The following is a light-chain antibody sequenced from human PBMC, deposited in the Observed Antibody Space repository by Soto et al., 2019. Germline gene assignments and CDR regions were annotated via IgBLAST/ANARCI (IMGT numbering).Light chain of an antibody. CDR2: DAS. V-gene: IGKV3-11*01. J-gene: IGKJ4*01. Sequence: EIVLTQSPATLSLSPGERATLSCRASQSVSSYLAWYQQKPGQAPRLLIYDASNRATGIPARFSGSGSGTDFTLTISGLEPEDFEVYYCQQYGTSVPLTFGGGTKVDIK. CDR1: QSVSSY. CDR3: QQYGTSVPLT.